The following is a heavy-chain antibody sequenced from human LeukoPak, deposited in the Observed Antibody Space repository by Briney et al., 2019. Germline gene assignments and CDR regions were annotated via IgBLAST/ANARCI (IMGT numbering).Heavy chain of an antibody. CDR1: GSTFSSYS. D-gene: IGHD6-6*01. CDR3: ARDLRAARRYFDL. CDR2: ISSSSSYI. Sequence: PGGSLRLSCAASGSTFSSYSMNWVRQAPGKGLEWVSSISSSSSYIYYADSVKGRFTISRDNAKNSLYLQMNSLRAEDTAVYYCARDLRAARRYFDLWGRGTLVTVSS. J-gene: IGHJ2*01. V-gene: IGHV3-21*04.